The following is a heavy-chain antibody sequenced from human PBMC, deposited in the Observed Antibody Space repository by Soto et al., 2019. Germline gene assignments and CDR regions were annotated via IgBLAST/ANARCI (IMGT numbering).Heavy chain of an antibody. V-gene: IGHV4-59*01. CDR3: ARGDWNDYFYNGRDV. Sequence: QVQLQESGPGLVKPSETLSLTCTVSGGSINNYYWVWLRQPPGEGLEWIGHMYYSGDTDYNPSLKSRVAISVDTSKNRFSLRLTSVTAADTAVYCCARGDWNDYFYNGRDVWGQGTTVIVSS. D-gene: IGHD1-1*01. J-gene: IGHJ6*02. CDR1: GGSINNYY. CDR2: MYYSGDT.